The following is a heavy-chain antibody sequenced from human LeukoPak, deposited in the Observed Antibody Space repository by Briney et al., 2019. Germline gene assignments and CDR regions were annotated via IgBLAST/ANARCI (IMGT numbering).Heavy chain of an antibody. Sequence: GGSLRLSCAASGFTFFASGMHWVRQTPGKGLEWVAFIRSDGSNRYYADSVKGRFTISRDNSKNTLYLQMNRLRAEDTAMYYCAKDSRNLLFDYWGQGTLVTVSS. CDR1: GFTFFASG. CDR3: AKDSRNLLFDY. J-gene: IGHJ4*02. CDR2: IRSDGSNR. V-gene: IGHV3-30*02.